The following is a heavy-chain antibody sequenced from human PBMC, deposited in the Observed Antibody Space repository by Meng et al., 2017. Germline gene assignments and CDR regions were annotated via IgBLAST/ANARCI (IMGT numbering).Heavy chain of an antibody. J-gene: IGHJ6*02. Sequence: SETLSLTCAVYGGSFSGYYWSWIRQPPGKGLEWIGEINHSGSTNYNPSLKGRFTISRDNAKNTLYLQMNSLRAEDTAVYYCARDWNPWIQLWTTYYYYGMDVWGQGTTVTVSS. CDR3: ARDWNPWIQLWTTYYYYGMDV. V-gene: IGHV4-34*01. CDR2: INHSGST. CDR1: GGSFSGYY. D-gene: IGHD5-18*01.